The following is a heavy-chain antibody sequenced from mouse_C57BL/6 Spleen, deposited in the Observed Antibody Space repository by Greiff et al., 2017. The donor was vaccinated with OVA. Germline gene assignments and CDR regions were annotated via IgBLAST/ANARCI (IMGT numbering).Heavy chain of an antibody. CDR2: IDPETGGT. V-gene: IGHV1-15*01. CDR1: GYTFTDYE. Sequence: LEESGAELVRPGASVTLSCKASGYTFTDYEMHWVKQTPVHGLEWIGAIDPETGGTAYNQKFKGKARLTADKSSSTAYMELRSLTSEDSAVYYCTRSNNYDYDGFADWGQGTLVTVSA. CDR3: TRSNNYDYDGFAD. J-gene: IGHJ3*01. D-gene: IGHD2-4*01.